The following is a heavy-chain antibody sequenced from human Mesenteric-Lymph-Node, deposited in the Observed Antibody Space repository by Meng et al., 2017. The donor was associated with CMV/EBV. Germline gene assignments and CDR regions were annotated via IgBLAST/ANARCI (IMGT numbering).Heavy chain of an antibody. D-gene: IGHD5-18*01. J-gene: IGHJ3*02. Sequence: SETLSLTCTVSGGSMSGYYWSWVRQPPGKGLEWIGNIYYSGYTNFNPSLKSRVTISVDTSKNQFSLKVSSVTAADTAVYYCAKGRDTAKIYDAFDIWGQGTTVTVSS. CDR2: IYYSGYT. CDR1: GGSMSGYY. V-gene: IGHV4-59*01. CDR3: AKGRDTAKIYDAFDI.